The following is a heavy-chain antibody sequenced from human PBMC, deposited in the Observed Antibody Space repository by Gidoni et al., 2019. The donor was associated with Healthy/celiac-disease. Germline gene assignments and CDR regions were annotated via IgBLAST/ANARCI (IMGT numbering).Heavy chain of an antibody. V-gene: IGHV4-39*01. D-gene: IGHD2-2*02. CDR1: GGSISSSTYY. J-gene: IGHJ4*02. CDR2: IYYSGST. CDR3: ARRLYPFYFDY. Sequence: QLQLQESGPGLVKPSETLSLTCTVSGGSISSSTYYWGWIRQPPGKVLEWIGRIYYSGSTYYNPSLKSRVTISVDTSKNQFSLKLSSVTAADTAVYYCARRLYPFYFDYWGQGTLVTVSS.